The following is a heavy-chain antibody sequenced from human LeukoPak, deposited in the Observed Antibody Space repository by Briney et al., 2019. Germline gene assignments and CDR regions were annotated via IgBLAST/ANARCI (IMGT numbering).Heavy chain of an antibody. CDR3: ARGVSTYYDILTGYSHFDY. CDR2: MSYDGINK. CDR1: GFSLSSYA. D-gene: IGHD3-9*01. Sequence: GRSLRLSCAASGFSLSSYAMHWVRQAPGKGLEWVALMSYDGINKYYADSVKGRFTISRDNSKNTLYLQMNSLRAEDTAVYYCARGVSTYYDILTGYSHFDYWGQGTLVTVSS. J-gene: IGHJ4*02. V-gene: IGHV3-30-3*01.